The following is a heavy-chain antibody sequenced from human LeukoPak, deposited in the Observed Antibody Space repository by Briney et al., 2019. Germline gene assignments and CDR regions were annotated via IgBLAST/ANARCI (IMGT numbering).Heavy chain of an antibody. Sequence: GGSLRLSCAASGFTFSSYAISWVRQAPGKGLEWVSAISGSGGSTYYADSVKGRFTISRDNSKNTLYLQMNSLRAEDTAVYYCAKPLLPVTAMVTGIDYWGQGTLVTVSS. CDR3: AKPLLPVTAMVTGIDY. CDR1: GFTFSSYA. CDR2: ISGSGGST. J-gene: IGHJ4*02. V-gene: IGHV3-23*01. D-gene: IGHD5-18*01.